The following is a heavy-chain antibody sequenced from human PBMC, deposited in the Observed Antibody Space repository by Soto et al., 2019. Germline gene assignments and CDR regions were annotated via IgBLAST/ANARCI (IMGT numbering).Heavy chain of an antibody. D-gene: IGHD4-4*01. V-gene: IGHV3-48*04. Sequence: GGSLRLSCAASVFTFSSYAMHWMRHAPGKGLEWVSYISSSGSTIYYADSVKGRFTISRDNAKNSLYLQMNSLRAEDTAVYYCARDLSTEVWFDPWGQGTLVTVSS. CDR2: ISSSGSTI. J-gene: IGHJ5*02. CDR3: ARDLSTEVWFDP. CDR1: VFTFSSYA.